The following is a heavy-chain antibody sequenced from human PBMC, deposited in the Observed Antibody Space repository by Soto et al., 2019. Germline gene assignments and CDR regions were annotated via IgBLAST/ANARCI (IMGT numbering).Heavy chain of an antibody. CDR2: IKQDGSEK. V-gene: IGHV3-7*03. CDR3: ARVQTPRYYYYYYGMDV. D-gene: IGHD3-3*01. J-gene: IGHJ6*02. CDR1: GFTFSSYW. Sequence: GGSLRLSCAASGFTFSSYWMSWVRQAPGKGLEWVANIKQDGSEKYYVDSVEGRFTISRDNAKNSLYLQMNSLRAEDTAVYYCARVQTPRYYYYYYGMDVWGQGTTVTVSS.